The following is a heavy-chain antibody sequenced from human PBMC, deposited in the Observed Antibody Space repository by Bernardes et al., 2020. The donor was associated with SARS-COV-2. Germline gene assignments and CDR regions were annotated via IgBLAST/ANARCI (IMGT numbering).Heavy chain of an antibody. CDR1: GFTFSSYG. CDR3: ARESYYGSGSRIDY. CDR2: IWYDGSKT. J-gene: IGHJ4*02. V-gene: IGHV3-33*01. Sequence: GGSLRLSCAASGFTFSSYGMHWVRQAPGKGLEWVAIIWYDGSKTYHADSVKGRFTIFRDNSKDTLHLQLNSLRGEDTAVYYCARESYYGSGSRIDYWGQGTLVTVSS. D-gene: IGHD3-10*01.